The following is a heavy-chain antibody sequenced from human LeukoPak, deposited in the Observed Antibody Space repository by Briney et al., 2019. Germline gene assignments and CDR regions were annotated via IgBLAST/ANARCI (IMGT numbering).Heavy chain of an antibody. CDR2: ISSSSSYI. Sequence: GGSLRPSCAASGFTFSSYSMNWVRQAPGKGLEWVSSISSSSSYIYYADSVKGRFTISRDNAKNSLYLQMNSLRAEDTAVYYCARDREGAAAGLIYFDYWGQRTLVTVSS. D-gene: IGHD6-13*01. CDR3: ARDREGAAAGLIYFDY. J-gene: IGHJ4*02. V-gene: IGHV3-21*01. CDR1: GFTFSSYS.